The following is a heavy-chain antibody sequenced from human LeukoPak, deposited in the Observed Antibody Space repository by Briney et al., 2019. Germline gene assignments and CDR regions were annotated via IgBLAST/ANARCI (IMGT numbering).Heavy chain of an antibody. CDR2: ISGSGGST. Sequence: GGSLRLSCAASGFTFSSYGMSWVRQAPGKGLEWVSAISGSGGSTYYADSVKGRFTISRDNSKNTLYLQMNSLRAEDTAVYYCARVSYCGGDCFNWFDPWGQGTLVTVSS. CDR3: ARVSYCGGDCFNWFDP. CDR1: GFTFSSYG. D-gene: IGHD2-21*02. V-gene: IGHV3-23*01. J-gene: IGHJ5*02.